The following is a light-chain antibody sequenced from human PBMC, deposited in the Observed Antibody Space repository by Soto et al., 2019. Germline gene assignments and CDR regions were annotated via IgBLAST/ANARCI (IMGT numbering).Light chain of an antibody. CDR3: ASWDDSLSGYV. Sequence: QSVLTQPPSASGNPGQRLTISCSGSTSNILRNYVYWYRQLPGTVPRLLISMNDQRPSGVPDRFSGSTSGTSASLAISGLRSEDEADYSCASWDDSLSGYVFGTGTKVTVL. CDR2: MND. CDR1: TSNILRNY. V-gene: IGLV1-47*01. J-gene: IGLJ1*01.